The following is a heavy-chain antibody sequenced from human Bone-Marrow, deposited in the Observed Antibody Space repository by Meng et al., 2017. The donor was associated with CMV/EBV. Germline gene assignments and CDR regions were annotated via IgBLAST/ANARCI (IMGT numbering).Heavy chain of an antibody. D-gene: IGHD3-10*01. V-gene: IGHV3-21*06. CDR2: ISSSGTYI. J-gene: IGHJ4*02. CDR3: TKDSGRGGHLWFRGVDY. Sequence: GGSLRLSCAASGFTFSSYSMNWVRQAPGKGLEWVSSISSSGTYIYYADSVKGRFTISRDNAKNSLYLQMNSLRVEDTAVYYCTKDSGRGGHLWFRGVDYWGQGTLVTVSS. CDR1: GFTFSSYS.